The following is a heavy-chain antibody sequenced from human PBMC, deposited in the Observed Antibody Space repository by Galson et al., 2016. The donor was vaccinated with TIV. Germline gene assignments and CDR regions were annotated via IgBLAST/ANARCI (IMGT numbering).Heavy chain of an antibody. D-gene: IGHD2-8*01. Sequence: VKVSCKVSGYNFTDYYLHWMQQAPGKGFEWMGHVDPEDGQTKYAPKFQGRVTMTADKSTDTAYMELTSLRSEDTAIYYCTTVRLRGSGGMDFWGQGTTVIVSS. J-gene: IGHJ6*02. CDR3: TTVRLRGSGGMDF. CDR2: VDPEDGQT. CDR1: GYNFTDYY. V-gene: IGHV1-69-2*01.